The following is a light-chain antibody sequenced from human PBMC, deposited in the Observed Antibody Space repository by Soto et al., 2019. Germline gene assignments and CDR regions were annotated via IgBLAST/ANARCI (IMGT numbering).Light chain of an antibody. CDR3: QQYNTWPPKYT. CDR1: QSVNTY. V-gene: IGKV3-15*01. Sequence: EIVMTQSPATLSVSPGGRATLSCRASQSVNTYLAWYQQRPGQPPRLLIYGASTRATGIPARFSGSGSGTEFSLTISSLQSEDVAVYYCQQYNTWPPKYTCGQGTKLEIK. J-gene: IGKJ2*01. CDR2: GAS.